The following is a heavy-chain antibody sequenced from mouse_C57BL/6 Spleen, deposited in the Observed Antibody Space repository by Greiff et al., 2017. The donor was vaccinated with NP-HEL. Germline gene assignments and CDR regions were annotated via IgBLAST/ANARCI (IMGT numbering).Heavy chain of an antibody. V-gene: IGHV14-3*01. CDR2: IDPANGNT. D-gene: IGHD1-1*02. J-gene: IGHJ4*01. CDR1: GFTITNTY. CDR3: ARNGDSYHYYARNY. Sequence: VQLQQSVAELVRPGASVKLSCTASGFTITNTYMHWVKQRPDQGLEWIGRIDPANGNTKYAPKFQGKATLTADTSSNTAYLQRSSLTSRVTAIYYCARNGDSYHYYARNYWGQGTSVTVSS.